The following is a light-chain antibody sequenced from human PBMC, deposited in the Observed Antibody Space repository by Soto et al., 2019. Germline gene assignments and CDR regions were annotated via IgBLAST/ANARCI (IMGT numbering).Light chain of an antibody. Sequence: EIVLTQSPGTLSLSPGERATLSCRASQSVSSSYLAWYQQKPGQAPRLLIYGASSRATGIPDRFSGSGSETDFTLTISRLEPEDFAVYYWQQYGSSSWTFGQGTKVEI. J-gene: IGKJ1*01. CDR2: GAS. CDR1: QSVSSSY. CDR3: QQYGSSSWT. V-gene: IGKV3-20*01.